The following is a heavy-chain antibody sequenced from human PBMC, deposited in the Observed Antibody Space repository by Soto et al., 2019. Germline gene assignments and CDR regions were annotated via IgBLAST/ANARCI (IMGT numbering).Heavy chain of an antibody. J-gene: IGHJ6*02. Sequence: SETLSLTCTVSGGSISSGGYYWSWIRQHPGKDLEWIGYIYYSGSTYYNPSLKSRVTISVDTSKNQFSLKLSSVTAADTAVYYCARVWGVGQLGYYYYGMDVWGQGTTVTVSS. V-gene: IGHV4-31*03. CDR1: GGSISSGGYY. D-gene: IGHD3-16*01. CDR2: IYYSGST. CDR3: ARVWGVGQLGYYYYGMDV.